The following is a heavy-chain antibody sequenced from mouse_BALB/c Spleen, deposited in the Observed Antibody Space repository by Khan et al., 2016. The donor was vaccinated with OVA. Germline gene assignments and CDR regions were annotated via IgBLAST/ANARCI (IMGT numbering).Heavy chain of an antibody. V-gene: IGHV3-2*02. CDR2: IKYSGST. CDR3: ARSGTISTVVATDFDS. CDR1: GYSITSDYA. J-gene: IGHJ2*01. D-gene: IGHD1-1*01. Sequence: EVKLLESGPGLVKPSQSLSLTCTVTGYSITSDYAWNWIRQFPGNKLEWMGYIKYSGSTSYNPSLKSRISITRNTSQNQFFLQLSSVTTEDTATYYWARSGTISTVVATDFDSWGQGTTLTVSS.